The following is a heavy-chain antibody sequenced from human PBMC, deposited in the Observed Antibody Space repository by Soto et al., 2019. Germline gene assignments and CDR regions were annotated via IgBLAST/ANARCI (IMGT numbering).Heavy chain of an antibody. J-gene: IGHJ4*02. CDR1: GFTFGDYA. V-gene: IGHV3-43*01. Sequence: GGSLRLSCAASGFTFGDYAMHWVRQAPGKGLEWVSLINWDGGSTYYADSVKGRFTISRDNTKNSLYLQMNSLRTEDTALYYCAKEVVGAKGGLDYWGQGTLVTVSS. CDR2: INWDGGST. D-gene: IGHD1-26*01. CDR3: AKEVVGAKGGLDY.